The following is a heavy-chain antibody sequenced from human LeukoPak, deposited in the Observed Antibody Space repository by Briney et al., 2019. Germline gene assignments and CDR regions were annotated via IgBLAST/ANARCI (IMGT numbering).Heavy chain of an antibody. CDR2: ISSDGANA. Sequence: GGSLRLSCAASGFTFSTYWMHWVRQVPGKGLVWVSRISSDGANADYADSVKGRFTISRDNAKNTLYLQMNSLRAEDTAVYYCVLLSLTPGWGQGTLVTVSS. D-gene: IGHD3-10*01. V-gene: IGHV3-74*01. CDR1: GFTFSTYW. J-gene: IGHJ4*02. CDR3: VLLSLTPG.